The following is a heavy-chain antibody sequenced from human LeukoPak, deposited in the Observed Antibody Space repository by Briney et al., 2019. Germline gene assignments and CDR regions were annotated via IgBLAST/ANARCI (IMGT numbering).Heavy chain of an antibody. CDR3: ARIRLEG. V-gene: IGHV3-48*01. CDR2: ISSSSSNI. J-gene: IGHJ4*02. D-gene: IGHD6-6*01. CDR1: GFTFSDFN. Sequence: GGSLRLSCAASGFTFSDFNMTWVRQAPGKGLEWISYISSSSSNIYYADSVKGRFTISRDNAKNSIYLQMSSLRAEDTAIYYCARIRLEGWGQGTLVTVSS.